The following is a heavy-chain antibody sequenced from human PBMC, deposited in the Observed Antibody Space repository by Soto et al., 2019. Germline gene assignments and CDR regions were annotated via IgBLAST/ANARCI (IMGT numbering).Heavy chain of an antibody. D-gene: IGHD2-15*01. CDR1: GYKFTTYF. J-gene: IGHJ1*01. Sequence: QVQLVQSGAELKKPGASVKVACKASGYKFTTYFIHWVRQAPGQGLEWMGMIHPSGDTGYAQKFRSRVTMTIDTSTTTVYMERRKLTSEDTAVYFSVRGYCTTSPCSGDLQFWAQGTLVTVYS. CDR2: IHPSGDT. CDR3: VRGYCTTSPCSGDLQF. V-gene: IGHV1-46*01.